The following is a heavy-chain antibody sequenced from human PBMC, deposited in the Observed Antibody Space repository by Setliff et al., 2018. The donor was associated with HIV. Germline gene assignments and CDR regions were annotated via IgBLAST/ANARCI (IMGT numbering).Heavy chain of an antibody. D-gene: IGHD5-18*01. CDR2: IDYSGSA. V-gene: IGHV4-31*11. CDR1: GVSITSATYY. CDR3: AREGKTALVTKYFDY. Sequence: PSETLSLTCAVSGVSITSATYYWGWIRHSPGKGLEWIGYIDYSGSAFYNPSLKSRLTISRDTSKNQFSLRMKSVTAADTAVYYCAREGKTALVTKYFDYWGQGTLVTVSS. J-gene: IGHJ4*02.